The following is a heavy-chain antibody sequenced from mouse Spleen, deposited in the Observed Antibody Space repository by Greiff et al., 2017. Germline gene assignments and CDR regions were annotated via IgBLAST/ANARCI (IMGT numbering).Heavy chain of an antibody. D-gene: IGHD3-3*01. CDR1: GYAFSSYW. J-gene: IGHJ4*01. CDR2: IYPGDGDT. Sequence: VQLQQSGAELVKPGASVKISCKASGYAFSSYWMNWVKQRPGKGLEWIGQIYPGDGDTNYNGKFKGKATLTADKSSSTAYMQLSSLTSEDSAVYFCARQGVSYYYAMDYWGQGTSVTVSS. V-gene: IGHV1-80*01. CDR3: ARQGVSYYYAMDY.